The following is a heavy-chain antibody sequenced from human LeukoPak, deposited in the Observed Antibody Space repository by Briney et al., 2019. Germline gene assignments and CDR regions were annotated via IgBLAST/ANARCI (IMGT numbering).Heavy chain of an antibody. CDR2: IKQDGSKK. J-gene: IGHJ4*02. D-gene: IGHD5-24*01. CDR3: TRVGYIDEGIDY. V-gene: IGHV3-7*04. Sequence: SGGSLRLSCAASGFTFSHYWMTWVRQAPGKGLEWVANIKQDGSKKSYVDSVKGRFTISRDNAKNSLYLQMNSLRAEDTAIYYCTRVGYIDEGIDYWGQGTLVTVSS. CDR1: GFTFSHYW.